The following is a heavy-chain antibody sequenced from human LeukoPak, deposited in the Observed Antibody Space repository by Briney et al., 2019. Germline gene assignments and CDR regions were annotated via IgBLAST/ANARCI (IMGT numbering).Heavy chain of an antibody. CDR2: ISGSGGST. D-gene: IGHD6-13*01. Sequence: GGSLRLSCAASGFTFSSYVMSWDRQAPGKGLEWVSVISGSGGSTYYADSVKGRFTLSRDNSKSTLYLQMNSLRAEDTAVYYCAKSLFSSNWDDFDYWGQGTLVTVSS. J-gene: IGHJ4*02. CDR1: GFTFSSYV. CDR3: AKSLFSSNWDDFDY. V-gene: IGHV3-23*01.